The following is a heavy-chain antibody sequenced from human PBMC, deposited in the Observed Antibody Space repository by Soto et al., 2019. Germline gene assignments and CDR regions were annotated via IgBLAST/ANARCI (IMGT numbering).Heavy chain of an antibody. CDR1: GFTFSDYY. V-gene: IGHV3-11*01. J-gene: IGHJ5*02. CDR3: ARHIVATITISPFDP. CDR2: ISSSGSTI. D-gene: IGHD5-12*01. Sequence: VGSLRLSCAASGFTFSDYYMSWIRQAPGKGLEWVSYISSSGSTIYYADSVKGRFTISRDNAKNSLYLQMNSLRAEDTAVYYCARHIVATITISPFDPWGQGILVTVSS.